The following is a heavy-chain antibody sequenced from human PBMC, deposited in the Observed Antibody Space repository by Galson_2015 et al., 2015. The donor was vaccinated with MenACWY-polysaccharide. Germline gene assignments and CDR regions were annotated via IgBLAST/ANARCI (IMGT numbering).Heavy chain of an antibody. CDR2: ITRSNGDT. CDR3: ARHVIGGESLDY. V-gene: IGHV1-3*01. Sequence: SVKVSCKASGYTFSRYSIHWVRQAPGQGFEWMGWITRSNGDTKYSEKLQGRVSITKDTSANTVYMELSSLTYEDTAVVYCARHVIGGESLDYWGQGTLVTVSS. CDR1: GYTFSRYS. J-gene: IGHJ4*02. D-gene: IGHD3-10*01.